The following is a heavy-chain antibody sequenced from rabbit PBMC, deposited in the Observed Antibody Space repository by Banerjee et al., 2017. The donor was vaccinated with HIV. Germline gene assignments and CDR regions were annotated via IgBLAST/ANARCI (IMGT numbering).Heavy chain of an antibody. D-gene: IGHD6-1*01. Sequence: QSLEESGGDLVKPGASLTLSCKASGFDFSTYGVNWVRQAPGKGLEWIGCIYAGSSGSAYYASWVKSRFTISEASSTTVTLQMTSLTAADTATYFCASWDDYAGYPYAFNLWGQGTLVTVS. CDR3: ASWDDYAGYPYAFNL. V-gene: IGHV1S40*01. CDR2: IYAGSSGSA. CDR1: GFDFSTYG. J-gene: IGHJ4*01.